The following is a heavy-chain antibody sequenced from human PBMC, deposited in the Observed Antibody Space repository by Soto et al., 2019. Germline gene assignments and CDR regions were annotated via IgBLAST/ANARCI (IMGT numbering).Heavy chain of an antibody. J-gene: IGHJ4*02. D-gene: IGHD2-2*01. V-gene: IGHV3-74*01. CDR3: AGGKGSNTPFDY. CDR1: GFTFTSYW. Sequence: EVQLVESGGGLVQPGGSLRLSCATSGFTFTSYWMHWVLQVPGKGLVWVSRINSDGSSTTYADSVKGRFTISRDNAKNTLYLQMNSLRAEDTAVYFCAGGKGSNTPFDYWGQGTLVTVS. CDR2: INSDGSST.